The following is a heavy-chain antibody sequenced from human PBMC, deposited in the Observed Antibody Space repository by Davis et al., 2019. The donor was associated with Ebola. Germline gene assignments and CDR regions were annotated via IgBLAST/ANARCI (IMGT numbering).Heavy chain of an antibody. CDR3: ARESVYYDFWSGYYHGYYGMDV. J-gene: IGHJ6*02. V-gene: IGHV3-33*01. CDR1: GFTFSSYG. D-gene: IGHD3-3*01. Sequence: GGSLRLSCAASGFTFSSYGMHWVRQAPGKGLEWVAVIWYDGSNKYYADSVKGRFTISRDNSKNTLYLQMNSLRAEDTAVYYCARESVYYDFWSGYYHGYYGMDVWGQGTTVTVSS. CDR2: IWYDGSNK.